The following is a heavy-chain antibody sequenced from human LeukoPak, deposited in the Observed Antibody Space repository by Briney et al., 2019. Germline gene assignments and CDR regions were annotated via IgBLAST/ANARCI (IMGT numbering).Heavy chain of an antibody. CDR1: GFTFRSYW. CDR2: IKQDGSET. Sequence: GGSLRLSCAASGFTFRSYWMTWVRQYPGKGLEWVANIKQDGSETYYADSVKGRFTISRDNAKRSLYLQMNSLRAEDTAVYYCARNGELGSPADAFDIWGQGTMVTVSS. J-gene: IGHJ3*02. CDR3: ARNGELGSPADAFDI. D-gene: IGHD1-26*01. V-gene: IGHV3-7*01.